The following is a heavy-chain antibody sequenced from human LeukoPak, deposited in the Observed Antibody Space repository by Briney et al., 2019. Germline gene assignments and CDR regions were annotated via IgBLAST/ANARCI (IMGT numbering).Heavy chain of an antibody. V-gene: IGHV3-23*01. Sequence: GGSLRLSCAASGFTFSSYDMNWVRQAPGKGLGWVSSVSGSGGSTYYGDAVKGRFTISRDNSKNTLYLQMNSLRAEDTAVYYCAKQGSGCSGGSCYFLRGEYYYMDVWGEGTTVTISS. J-gene: IGHJ6*03. D-gene: IGHD2-15*01. CDR1: GFTFSSYD. CDR2: VSGSGGST. CDR3: AKQGSGCSGGSCYFLRGEYYYMDV.